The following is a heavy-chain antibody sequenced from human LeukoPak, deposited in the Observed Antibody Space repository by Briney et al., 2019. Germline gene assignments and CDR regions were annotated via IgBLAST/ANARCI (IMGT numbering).Heavy chain of an antibody. CDR1: GFTFSDYY. V-gene: IGHV3-11*04. D-gene: IGHD3-10*01. CDR2: ISSSGSTI. CDR3: AKEGGSGSYFSLSLDY. Sequence: PGGSLRLSCAASGFTFSDYYMSWIRQAPGKGLEWVSYISSSGSTIYYADSVKGRFTISRDNSKNTLYLQMNSLRAEDTAVYYCAKEGGSGSYFSLSLDYWGQGTLVTVSS. J-gene: IGHJ4*02.